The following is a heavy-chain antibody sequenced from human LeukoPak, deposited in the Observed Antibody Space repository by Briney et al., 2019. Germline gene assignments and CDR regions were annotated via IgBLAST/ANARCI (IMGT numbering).Heavy chain of an antibody. Sequence: GGSLRLSCAASGFTVSSNCMIWVRQPPGKGLEWVSVIYNTGNTYHADSVKGRFTISRHNSKNTVYLQMNNLRAEDTAMYYCARVDTTLSHKLDYWGQGTLVTVSS. CDR2: IYNTGNT. CDR1: GFTVSSNC. V-gene: IGHV3-53*04. CDR3: ARVDTTLSHKLDY. D-gene: IGHD1-1*01. J-gene: IGHJ4*02.